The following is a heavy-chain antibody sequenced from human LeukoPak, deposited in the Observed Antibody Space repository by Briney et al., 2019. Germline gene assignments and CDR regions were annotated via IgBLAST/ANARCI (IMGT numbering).Heavy chain of an antibody. Sequence: GRSLRLSCAASGFTFSSYEMNWVRQAPGKGLEWVSYISSSGSTIYYADSVKGRFTISRDNAKNSLYLQMNSLRAEDTAVYYCARASSGSYYDPKYYFDYWGQGTLVTVSS. CDR3: ARASSGSYYDPKYYFDY. CDR1: GFTFSSYE. V-gene: IGHV3-48*03. D-gene: IGHD1-26*01. J-gene: IGHJ4*02. CDR2: ISSSGSTI.